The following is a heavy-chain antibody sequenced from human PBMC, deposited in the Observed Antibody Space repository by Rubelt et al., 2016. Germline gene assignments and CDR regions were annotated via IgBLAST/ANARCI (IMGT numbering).Heavy chain of an antibody. V-gene: IGHV4-39*01. D-gene: IGHD5-12*01. CDR1: GGSVSSIDNY. CDR2: IYYSGRN. J-gene: IGHJ4*02. CDR3: AGRRNSGYDFDY. Sequence: QPQLQESGPGLVKTSETLSLTCTFSGGSVSSIDNYWGWIRQRPGKGLEGIGTIYYSGRNNYNQCLKRRLTISVDTSNNQFSVNVKSVTAADTAVYYCAGRRNSGYDFDYWGQGTLVTVSS.